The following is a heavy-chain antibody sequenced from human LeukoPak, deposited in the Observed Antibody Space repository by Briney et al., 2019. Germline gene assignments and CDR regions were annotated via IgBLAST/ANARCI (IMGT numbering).Heavy chain of an antibody. CDR1: GCTFSYHR. Sequence: GGSLRLSCAGSGCTFSYHRMDWVRQVPGKGLQWVGRSTDKLYSYTTEYAASVKGRFTISRADSENSLYLQMNSLKTEDTAVYYCVRAGGTRGYDIWSQGTMVTVSS. V-gene: IGHV3-72*01. CDR3: VRAGGTRGYDI. D-gene: IGHD2-15*01. CDR2: STDKLYSYTT. J-gene: IGHJ3*02.